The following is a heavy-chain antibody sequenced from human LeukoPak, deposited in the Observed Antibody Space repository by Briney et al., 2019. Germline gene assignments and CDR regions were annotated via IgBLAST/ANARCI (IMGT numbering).Heavy chain of an antibody. CDR3: ARGSGDNLDYYYMDV. CDR1: GYSISSGYY. V-gene: IGHV4-61*02. J-gene: IGHJ6*03. CDR2: IYTSGST. D-gene: IGHD1-14*01. Sequence: SETLSLTCTVSGYSISSGYYWSWIRQPAGKGLEWIGRIYTSGSTNYNPSLKSRVTISVDTSKNQFSLKLSSVTAADTAVYYCARGSGDNLDYYYMDVWGKGTTVTVSS.